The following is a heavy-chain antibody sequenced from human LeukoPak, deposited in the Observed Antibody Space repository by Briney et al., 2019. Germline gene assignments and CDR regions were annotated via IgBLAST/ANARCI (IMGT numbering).Heavy chain of an antibody. CDR3: ARVGVRFWEAFDI. D-gene: IGHD3-3*01. J-gene: IGHJ3*02. CDR2: IYYNGST. Sequence: SETLSLTCTVSGGSVSSGSYYWSWIRQPPGKGLEWIGYIYYNGSTYYNPSLKSRITISVDTSKNQFSLKLSSVTAADTAVYYCARVGVRFWEAFDIWGQGTLVTVSS. V-gene: IGHV4-61*01. CDR1: GGSVSSGSYY.